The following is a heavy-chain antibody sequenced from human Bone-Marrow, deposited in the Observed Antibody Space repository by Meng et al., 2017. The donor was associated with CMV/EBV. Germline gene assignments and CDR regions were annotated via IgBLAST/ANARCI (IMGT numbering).Heavy chain of an antibody. V-gene: IGHV3-15*01. J-gene: IGHJ5*02. Sequence: GESLKISCAASGFTFSNAWMSWVRQAPGKGLEWVGRIKSKTDGGTTDYAAPVKGRFTISRDDSKNTLYLQMNSLKTEDTAVYYCTTANPSGSYLPTHRWGQGTLVTVSS. CDR1: GFTFSNAW. D-gene: IGHD1-26*01. CDR2: IKSKTDGGTT. CDR3: TTANPSGSYLPTHR.